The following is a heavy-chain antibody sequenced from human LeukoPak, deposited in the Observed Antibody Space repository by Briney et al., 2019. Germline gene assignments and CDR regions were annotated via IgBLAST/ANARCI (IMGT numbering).Heavy chain of an antibody. CDR2: INPSSGST. J-gene: IGHJ4*02. Sequence: ASVKVSCKASGYTFTSFYMHWVRQAPGQELEWMGIINPSSGSTSNAQKFQGRVTMTRDTSTSTVYMELSSLGSEDTAVYYCARDGEYYDSRGSYFDSWGQGTLVTVSS. CDR1: GYTFTSFY. V-gene: IGHV1-46*01. D-gene: IGHD3-22*01. CDR3: ARDGEYYDSRGSYFDS.